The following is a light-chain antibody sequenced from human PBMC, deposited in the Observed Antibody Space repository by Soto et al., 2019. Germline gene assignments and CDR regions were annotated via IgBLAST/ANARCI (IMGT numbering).Light chain of an antibody. Sequence: DIQMTQSPASLSASVGDRVTITCRASQSISKNLNWYQHRLGKAPQVVIYSASDSQIGVPSRFSASGSGTDFTLIISGLQPEDFATYYCQQSYSSPYTFGQGTKLEIK. CDR2: SAS. CDR3: QQSYSSPYT. V-gene: IGKV1-39*01. CDR1: QSISKN. J-gene: IGKJ2*01.